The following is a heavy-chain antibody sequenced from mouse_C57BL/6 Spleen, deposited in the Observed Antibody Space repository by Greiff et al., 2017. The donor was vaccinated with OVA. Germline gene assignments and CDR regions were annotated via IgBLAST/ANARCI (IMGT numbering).Heavy chain of an antibody. V-gene: IGHV1-59*01. J-gene: IGHJ2*01. Sequence: QVQLQQPGAELVRPGPSVKLSCKASGYTFTSYWMHWVKQRPGQGLEWIGVIDPSDSYTNYNQKFKGKATLTVDTSSSTAYMQLSSLTSEDSAVYYCARTGTIDYWGQGTTLTVSS. CDR3: ARTGTIDY. D-gene: IGHD4-1*01. CDR2: IDPSDSYT. CDR1: GYTFTSYW.